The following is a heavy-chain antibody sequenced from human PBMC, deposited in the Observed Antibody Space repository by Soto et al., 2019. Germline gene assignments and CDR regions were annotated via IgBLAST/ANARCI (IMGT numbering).Heavy chain of an antibody. CDR1: GFTFSSYG. CDR3: AKELKLRTDGDYVGGDYYYGMDV. J-gene: IGHJ6*02. Sequence: GGSLRLSCAASGFTFSSYGMHWVRQAPGKGLEWVAVISYDGSSKYYADSVKGRFTISRDNSKNTLYLQMNSLRAEDTAVYYCAKELKLRTDGDYVGGDYYYGMDVWGQGTTVTVSS. D-gene: IGHD4-17*01. CDR2: ISYDGSSK. V-gene: IGHV3-30*18.